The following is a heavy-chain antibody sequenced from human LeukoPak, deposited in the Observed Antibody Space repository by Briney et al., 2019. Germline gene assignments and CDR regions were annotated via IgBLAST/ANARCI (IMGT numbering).Heavy chain of an antibody. CDR1: GFTFSSYG. V-gene: IGHV3-30*18. D-gene: IGHD3-3*01. CDR3: AKESLRFLAWLLPNFDY. Sequence: PGRSLRLSCAASGFTFSSYGMHWVRQAPGKGLEWVAVISYDGSNKYYADSVKGQFTISRDNSKNTLYLQMNSLRAEDTAVYYCAKESLRFLAWLLPNFDYWGQGTLVTVSS. J-gene: IGHJ4*02. CDR2: ISYDGSNK.